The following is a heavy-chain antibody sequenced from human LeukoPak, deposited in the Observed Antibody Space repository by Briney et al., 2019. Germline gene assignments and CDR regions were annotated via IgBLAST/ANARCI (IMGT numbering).Heavy chain of an antibody. CDR2: LSGSGGST. CDR3: AKDRVRIAATGVDY. V-gene: IGHV3-23*01. Sequence: GGSLRLSCAASGFTFRGYAMSWVRQAPGKGLEWVSGLSGSGGSTYYADSVKGRFTISRDNSKNTLYLQMHSLRADDTAVYYCAKDRVRIAATGVDYWGQGTLVTVSS. CDR1: GFTFRGYA. J-gene: IGHJ4*02. D-gene: IGHD6-6*01.